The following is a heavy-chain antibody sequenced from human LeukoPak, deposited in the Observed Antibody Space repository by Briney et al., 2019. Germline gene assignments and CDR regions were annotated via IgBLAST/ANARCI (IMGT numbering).Heavy chain of an antibody. D-gene: IGHD3-10*01. V-gene: IGHV3-23*01. Sequence: GGSLRLSCAASGFIVSSNYMSWVRQAPGKGLEWVSAISGSGGSTYYADSVKGRFTISRDNSKNTLYLQMNSLRAEDTAVYYCAKDGSHGSGSRHWGQGTLVTVSS. CDR3: AKDGSHGSGSRH. CDR2: ISGSGGST. J-gene: IGHJ4*02. CDR1: GFIVSSNY.